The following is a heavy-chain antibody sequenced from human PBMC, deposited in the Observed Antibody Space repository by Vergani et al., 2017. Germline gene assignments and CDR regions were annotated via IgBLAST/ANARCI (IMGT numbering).Heavy chain of an antibody. J-gene: IGHJ6*02. V-gene: IGHV3-11*01. CDR2: ISSSGSTI. D-gene: IGHD6-13*01. CDR1: GFTFSDYY. Sequence: QVQLVESGGGLVKPGGSLRLSCAASGFTFSDYYMSWIRQAPGKGLEWVSYISSSGSTIYYADSVKGRFTISRDNAQISLYLQVNSLRAEDTAVYYCASINIAAAGRGNYYYYGMDVWGQGTTVTVSS. CDR3: ASINIAAAGRGNYYYYGMDV.